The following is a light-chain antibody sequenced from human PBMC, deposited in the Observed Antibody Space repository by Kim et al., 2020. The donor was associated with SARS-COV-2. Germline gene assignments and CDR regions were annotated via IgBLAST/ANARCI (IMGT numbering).Light chain of an antibody. CDR1: QGSSSNN. V-gene: IGKV3-20*01. CDR2: GAC. Sequence: LSPGERASLSCRASQGSSSNNIAWYQQKPGQAPRLLIFGACGKATGIPDRFSGSGSGTDFTLTISGLEPEVSAVYYCHQFGSVPDTFGGGTKLEI. J-gene: IGKJ4*01. CDR3: HQFGSVPDT.